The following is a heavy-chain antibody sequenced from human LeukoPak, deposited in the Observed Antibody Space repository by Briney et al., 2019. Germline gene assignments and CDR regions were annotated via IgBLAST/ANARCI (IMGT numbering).Heavy chain of an antibody. CDR3: ARGGIVVVVAATPYYYYGMDV. V-gene: IGHV1-2*04. CDR1: GYTFTGYY. D-gene: IGHD2-15*01. J-gene: IGHJ6*02. CDR2: INPNSGGT. Sequence: ASVKVSCKASGYTFTGYYMHWVRQAPGQGLEWMGWINPNSGGTNYAQKFQGWVTMTRDTSISTAYMELSRLRSDDTAVYYCARGGIVVVVAATPYYYYGMDVWGRGTTVTVSS.